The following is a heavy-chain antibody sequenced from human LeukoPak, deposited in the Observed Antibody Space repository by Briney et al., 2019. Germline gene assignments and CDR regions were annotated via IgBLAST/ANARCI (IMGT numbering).Heavy chain of an antibody. CDR2: ISGSGGST. CDR1: GFTFSSYA. CDR3: AKVRNIVVVPAAMGGYYFDY. J-gene: IGHJ4*02. Sequence: PGGSLRLSCAASGFTFSSYAMSWVRQAPGKGLEWVSAISGSGGSTYYADSVKGRFTISRDNSKNTLYLQMNSLRAEDTAVYYCAKVRNIVVVPAAMGGYYFDYWGQGTLVTVSS. V-gene: IGHV3-23*01. D-gene: IGHD2-2*01.